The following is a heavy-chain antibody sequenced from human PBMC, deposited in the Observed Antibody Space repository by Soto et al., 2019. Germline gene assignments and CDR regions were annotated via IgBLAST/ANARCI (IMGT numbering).Heavy chain of an antibody. CDR2: INLSGST. CDR1: GGSFSDYY. D-gene: IGHD1-1*01. J-gene: IGHJ4*02. V-gene: IGHV4-34*01. CDR3: ARMNTGTFDY. Sequence: PSETLSLTCAVYGGSFSDYYWSWIRQPPGEGLEWIGEINLSGSTAYNPSLKSRVTISLDTSKSQFSLSLTSVTAADTAVFYCARMNTGTFDYWGPGTLVTVSS.